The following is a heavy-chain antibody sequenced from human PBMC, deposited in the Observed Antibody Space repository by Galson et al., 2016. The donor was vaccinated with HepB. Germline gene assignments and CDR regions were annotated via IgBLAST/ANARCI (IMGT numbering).Heavy chain of an antibody. D-gene: IGHD1-26*01. CDR1: RGSISSSGYY. J-gene: IGHJ6*03. CDR2: IYYSGDT. CDR3: SREGDYFYMDV. Sequence: TLSLTCTVSRGSISSSGYYWTWTRQHPGKGLEWIGNIYYSGDTYYNPSLKSRVTISLDKSKNDFSLKLSSVTAADTAVYYCSREGDYFYMDVWGKGTAVTVSS. V-gene: IGHV4-31*03.